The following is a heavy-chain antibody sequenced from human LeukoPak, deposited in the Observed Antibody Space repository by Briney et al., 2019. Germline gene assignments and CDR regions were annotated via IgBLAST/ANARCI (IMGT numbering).Heavy chain of an antibody. J-gene: IGHJ6*02. CDR3: ARHDYDYVWGSYRWLHYYGMDV. D-gene: IGHD3-16*02. CDR2: IYYSGST. V-gene: IGHV4-39*01. Sequence: PSETLSLTCAVYGGSFSGYYWGWIRQPPGKGLEWIGSIYYSGSTYYNPSLKSRVTISVDTSKNQFSLKLSSVTAADTAVYYCARHDYDYVWGSYRWLHYYGMDVWGQGTTVTVSS. CDR1: GGSFSGYY.